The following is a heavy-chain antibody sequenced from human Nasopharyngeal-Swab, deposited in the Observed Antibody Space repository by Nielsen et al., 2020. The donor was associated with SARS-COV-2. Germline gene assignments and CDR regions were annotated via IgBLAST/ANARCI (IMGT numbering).Heavy chain of an antibody. D-gene: IGHD2-2*01. CDR2: INPDGSEM. Sequence: GESLKISCPDSGFNFNTSWMTWVRQPPGKGLEWVANINPDGSEMQYVDSVKGRFTISRDNAENSLYLHMNSLRGDDTAVYYCAHYASAAYWGQGTLVTVSS. V-gene: IGHV3-7*03. CDR1: GFNFNTSW. CDR3: AHYASAAY. J-gene: IGHJ4*02.